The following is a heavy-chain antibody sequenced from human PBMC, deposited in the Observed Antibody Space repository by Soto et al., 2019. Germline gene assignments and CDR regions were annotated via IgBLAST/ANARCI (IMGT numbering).Heavy chain of an antibody. CDR3: AKAATEQWLVRSYYFDY. CDR2: ISYDGSNK. Sequence: GGSLRLSCAASGFTFSSYGMHWVRQAPGKGLEWVAVISYDGSNKYYADSVKGRFTISRDNSKNTLYLQMNSLRAEDTAVYYCAKAATEQWLVRSYYFDYWGQGTLVTVSS. V-gene: IGHV3-30*18. CDR1: GFTFSSYG. D-gene: IGHD6-19*01. J-gene: IGHJ4*02.